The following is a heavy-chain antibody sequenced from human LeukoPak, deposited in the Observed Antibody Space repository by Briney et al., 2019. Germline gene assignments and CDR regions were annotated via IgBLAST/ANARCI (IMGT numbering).Heavy chain of an antibody. Sequence: PGGSLRLSCAASGFTVSSNFMSWVRQAPGKGLEWVSVIYSGGSTYYADSVEGRFTISRDNSKNTLYLQMNSLRAEDTAVYYCARQDSEGYYFDYWGQGTLVTVSS. CDR1: GFTVSSNF. CDR2: IYSGGST. D-gene: IGHD2-15*01. V-gene: IGHV3-66*02. J-gene: IGHJ4*02. CDR3: ARQDSEGYYFDY.